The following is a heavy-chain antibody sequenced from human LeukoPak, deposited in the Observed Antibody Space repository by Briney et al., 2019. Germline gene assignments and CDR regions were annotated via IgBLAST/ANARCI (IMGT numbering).Heavy chain of an antibody. CDR1: GFTFGSYS. Sequence: QPGGSLRLSCTASGFTFGSYSMNWVRQAPGKGLEWVSCISSSSSTIYYADSVKGRFTISRDNAENSLYLQMNSLRDEDTAVYYCARLGYSYGHLDYWGQGTLVTVSS. D-gene: IGHD5-18*01. CDR3: ARLGYSYGHLDY. CDR2: ISSSSSTI. V-gene: IGHV3-48*02. J-gene: IGHJ4*02.